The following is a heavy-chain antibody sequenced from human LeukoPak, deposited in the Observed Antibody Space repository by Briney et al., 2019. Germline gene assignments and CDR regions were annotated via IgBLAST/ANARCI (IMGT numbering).Heavy chain of an antibody. CDR3: ARASVVVADTLHYYYYMDV. Sequence: GASVKVSCKASGGTFSSYAISWVRQAPGQGLEWMGGIIPIFGTANYAQKFQGRVTITADESTSTAYMELSSLRSEDTAVYYCARASVVVADTLHYYYYMDVWGKGTTVTISS. D-gene: IGHD2-15*01. CDR1: GGTFSSYA. CDR2: IIPIFGTA. J-gene: IGHJ6*03. V-gene: IGHV1-69*13.